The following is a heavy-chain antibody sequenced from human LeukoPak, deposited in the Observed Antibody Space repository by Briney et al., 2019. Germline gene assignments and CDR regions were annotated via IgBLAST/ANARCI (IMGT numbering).Heavy chain of an antibody. V-gene: IGHV1-69-2*01. CDR2: VDPEDGET. Sequence: ASVKVSCKASGYTFTGYYMHWVRQAPGKGLEWMGLVDPEDGETIYAEKFQGRVTITADTSTDTAYMELSSLRSEDTAVYYCATADCSSTSCYLDYWGQGTLVTVSS. CDR3: ATADCSSTSCYLDY. J-gene: IGHJ4*02. D-gene: IGHD2-2*01. CDR1: GYTFTGYY.